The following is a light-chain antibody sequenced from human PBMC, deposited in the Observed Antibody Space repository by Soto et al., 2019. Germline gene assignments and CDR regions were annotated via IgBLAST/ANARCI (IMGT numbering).Light chain of an antibody. CDR2: GAS. V-gene: IGKV3-15*01. CDR3: QQYNNWPQT. J-gene: IGKJ1*01. Sequence: EIVMTQSPATLSVSPGERATLSCRASQSVSSNLAWYQQKPGQAPRLLIYGASTRATAFPARFSGSGSGTEFTLTISSLQSEDFAVYYGQQYNNWPQTFGQGTKVEIK. CDR1: QSVSSN.